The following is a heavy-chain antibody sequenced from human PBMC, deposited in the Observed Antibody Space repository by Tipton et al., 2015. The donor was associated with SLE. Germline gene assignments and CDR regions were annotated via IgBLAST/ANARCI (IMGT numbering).Heavy chain of an antibody. CDR1: GGSISSGSYC. Sequence: TLSLTCIVSGGSISSGSYCWTWIRQPAGKGLEWIGHIYTSGITNYNPSLKSRVIISIDTSKNQFSLELSFVTAADTAFYYCARIEDFWSGRIDYWGQGTLITVSS. CDR2: IYTSGIT. V-gene: IGHV4-61*09. D-gene: IGHD3-3*01. CDR3: ARIEDFWSGRIDY. J-gene: IGHJ4*02.